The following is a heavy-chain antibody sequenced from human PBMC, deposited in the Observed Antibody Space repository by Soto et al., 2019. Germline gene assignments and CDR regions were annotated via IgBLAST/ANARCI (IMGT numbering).Heavy chain of an antibody. CDR1: GFTVSNNY. CDR2: IYTGGYT. Sequence: EVQLVESGGDLVQPGGSLRLSCAASGFTVSNNYMSWVRQAPGKGLXXVSVIYTGGYTNYADSVKGRFTISRDSSKNTLYLQMDSLRAEDTAVYYCAREAIIVIAAPEYYFDYWGQGTLVTVSS. V-gene: IGHV3-66*01. D-gene: IGHD3-22*01. CDR3: AREAIIVIAAPEYYFDY. J-gene: IGHJ4*02.